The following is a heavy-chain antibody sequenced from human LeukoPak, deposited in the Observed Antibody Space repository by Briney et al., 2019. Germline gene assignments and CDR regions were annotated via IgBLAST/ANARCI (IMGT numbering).Heavy chain of an antibody. CDR3: ARDADIVATWALDV. CDR2: IKSKTDGGTT. D-gene: IGHD5-12*01. J-gene: IGHJ6*04. Sequence: GGSLRLSCAASGFTFSNAWMSWVRQAPGKGLEWVGRIKSKTDGGTTDYAAPVKGRFTISRDDSKNALYLQMNSLKSEDTAVYYCARDADIVATWALDVWGKGTTVTISS. V-gene: IGHV3-15*01. CDR1: GFTFSNAW.